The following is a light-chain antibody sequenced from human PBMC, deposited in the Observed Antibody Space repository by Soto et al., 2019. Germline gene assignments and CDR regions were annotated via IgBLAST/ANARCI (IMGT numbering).Light chain of an antibody. J-gene: IGKJ3*01. Sequence: DIQMTQSPSPLSASVGDRVYITCRTSQSISSYLNWYQAKPGKDPKLLIYEASTLESGVPSRFTGSASGTDFTLTISTLQPEDSATYYCQQSYGSPPFTFGPGTRV. CDR2: EAS. CDR1: QSISSY. CDR3: QQSYGSPPFT. V-gene: IGKV1-39*01.